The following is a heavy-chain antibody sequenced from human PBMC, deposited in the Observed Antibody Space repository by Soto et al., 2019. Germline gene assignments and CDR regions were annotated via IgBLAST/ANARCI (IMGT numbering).Heavy chain of an antibody. D-gene: IGHD3-10*01. Sequence: EVQLVESGGGLVQPGRSLRLSCAGSGFTLSDHYMDWVGQAPGKGLEWVGRTRNKANSYTTEYAASVKGRFTVSSDASLNSVYLQMNSLKTEDTAVYYCVRTSHYGSGSWNFDSWGQGTLVTVSS. CDR1: GFTLSDHY. J-gene: IGHJ4*02. V-gene: IGHV3-72*01. CDR2: TRNKANSYTT. CDR3: VRTSHYGSGSWNFDS.